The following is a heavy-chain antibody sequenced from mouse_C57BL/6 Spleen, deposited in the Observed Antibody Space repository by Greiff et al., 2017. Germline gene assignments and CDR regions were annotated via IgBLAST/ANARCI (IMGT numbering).Heavy chain of an antibody. D-gene: IGHD1-1*01. Sequence: VQLQQSGAELVRPGASVTLSCKASGYTFTDYEMHWVKQTPVHGLEWIGAIDPETGGTAYNQKFKGKAILTADKSSSTAYMELRSLTSEDSAVYYCTRETTVVAKNWYFDVWGTGTTVTVSS. J-gene: IGHJ1*03. CDR3: TRETTVVAKNWYFDV. CDR2: IDPETGGT. V-gene: IGHV1-15*01. CDR1: GYTFTDYE.